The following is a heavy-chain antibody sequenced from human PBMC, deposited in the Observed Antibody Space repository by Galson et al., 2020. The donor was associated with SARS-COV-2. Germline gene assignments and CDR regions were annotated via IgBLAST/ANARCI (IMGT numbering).Heavy chain of an antibody. CDR3: ASYTSSWYGH. Sequence: SETLSLTCTVSGASISSSYYYWGWIRQPPGKGLEWVGSINYGGSTYYNPSLKSRVTISVDTSKNQFSLKRSSVTAADTAVYYCASYTSSWYGHWGQGALVSVSS. V-gene: IGHV4-39*01. CDR2: INYGGST. D-gene: IGHD6-13*01. CDR1: GASISSSYYY. J-gene: IGHJ4*02.